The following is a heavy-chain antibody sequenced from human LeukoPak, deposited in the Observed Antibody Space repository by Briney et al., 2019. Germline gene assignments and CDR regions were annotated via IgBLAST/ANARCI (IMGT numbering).Heavy chain of an antibody. D-gene: IGHD3-10*01. CDR1: GFTFSSYA. CDR2: ISRSGGST. CDR3: ARGGDSLHY. J-gene: IGHJ4*02. V-gene: IGHV3-23*01. Sequence: PGGSLRLSCAASGFTFSSYAMSWVRQAPGKGLEWVSAISRSGGSTYYADSVKDRFTISRDNSKNMLYLQMNSLRAEDTAVYYCARGGDSLHYWGQGTLVTVSS.